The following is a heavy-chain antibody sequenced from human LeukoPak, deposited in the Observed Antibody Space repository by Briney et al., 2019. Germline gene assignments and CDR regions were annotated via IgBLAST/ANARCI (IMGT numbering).Heavy chain of an antibody. CDR2: INWNGGST. CDR3: ARDVGWELFDY. D-gene: IGHD1-26*01. CDR1: GFTFDDYG. V-gene: IGHV3-20*04. J-gene: IGHJ4*02. Sequence: SGGSLRLSCAASGFTFDDYGVSWVRQAPGKGLEWVSGINWNGGSTGYADSVKGRFTISRDNAKNSLYLQMNSLRAEDTALYYCARDVGWELFDYWGQGTLVTVSS.